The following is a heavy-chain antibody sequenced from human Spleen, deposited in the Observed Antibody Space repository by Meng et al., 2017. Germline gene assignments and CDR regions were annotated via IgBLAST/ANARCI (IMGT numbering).Heavy chain of an antibody. Sequence: GGSLRLSCAASGFTFSNAWMTWVRQAPGKGLEWIGRMKSNVDGGTVDYAAAVKGRFFISRDDSENNFYLQMNSLKTEDTAVYYCTRPAYCSSTSCYAEQPRDYWGQGTLVTVSS. D-gene: IGHD2-2*01. CDR3: TRPAYCSSTSCYAEQPRDY. CDR2: MKSNVDGGTV. V-gene: IGHV3-15*01. J-gene: IGHJ4*02. CDR1: GFTFSNAW.